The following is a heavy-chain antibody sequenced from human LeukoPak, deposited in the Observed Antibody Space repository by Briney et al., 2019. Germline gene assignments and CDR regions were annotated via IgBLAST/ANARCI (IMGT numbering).Heavy chain of an antibody. CDR1: GYTFTGYY. CDR2: INPNSGGST. J-gene: IGHJ4*02. D-gene: IGHD3-3*01. CDR3: ARGSVLRFLEWLLQFDY. V-gene: IGHV1-46*01. Sequence: ASVKVSCKASGYTFTGYYMHWVRQAPGQGLEWMGWINPNSGGSTSYAQKFQGRVTMTRDMSTSTVYMELSSLRSEDTAVYYCARGSVLRFLEWLLQFDYWGQGTLVTVSS.